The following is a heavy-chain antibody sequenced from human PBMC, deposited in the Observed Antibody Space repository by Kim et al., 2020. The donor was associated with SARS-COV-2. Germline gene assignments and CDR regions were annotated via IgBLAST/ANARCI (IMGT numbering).Heavy chain of an antibody. CDR2: ISGSGGTT. D-gene: IGHD6-19*01. J-gene: IGHJ4*02. CDR3: ASKTRCSSGADY. CDR1: RFTMSNYV. V-gene: IGHV3-23*01. Sequence: GGSLRLSCAASRFTMSNYVMSWVRQAPGKGLEWVSDISGSGGTTFYAVSVKGRFSISRDNSRNTLYLQMNSLRAEDTAVYYCASKTRCSSGADYWGQGTLVTVSS.